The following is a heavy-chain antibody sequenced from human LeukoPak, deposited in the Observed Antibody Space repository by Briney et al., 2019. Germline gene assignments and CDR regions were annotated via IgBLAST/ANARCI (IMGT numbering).Heavy chain of an antibody. CDR2: INPSGGST. D-gene: IGHD2-2*01. J-gene: IGHJ6*04. CDR3: ARDSTMTDGMDV. Sequence: ASVKVSCKASGYTFTSHYMHWVRQAPGQGLEWMGIINPSGGSTSYAQKFQGRVTMTRDTSTSTVYMELSSLRSEDTAVYYCARDSTMTDGMDVWGKGTTVTVSS. V-gene: IGHV1-46*01. CDR1: GYTFTSHY.